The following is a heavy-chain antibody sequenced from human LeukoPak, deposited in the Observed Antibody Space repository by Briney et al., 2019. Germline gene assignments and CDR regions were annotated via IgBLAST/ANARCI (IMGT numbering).Heavy chain of an antibody. Sequence: SGGSLRLSCAASGDTFSDYYMSWIRQAPGKGLEWVSYISSSSSYTNYADSVKGRFTISRDNAKNSLYLQMNSLRAEDTAVYYCARDMPVAGTGWFDPWGQGTLVTVSS. V-gene: IGHV3-11*06. CDR2: ISSSSSYT. CDR3: ARDMPVAGTGWFDP. CDR1: GDTFSDYY. D-gene: IGHD6-19*01. J-gene: IGHJ5*02.